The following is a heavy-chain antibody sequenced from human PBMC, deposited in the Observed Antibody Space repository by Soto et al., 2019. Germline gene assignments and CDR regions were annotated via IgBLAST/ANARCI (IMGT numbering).Heavy chain of an antibody. D-gene: IGHD6-13*01. CDR1: GFTFSSYG. Sequence: GGSLRLSCAASGFTFSSYGMHWVRQAPGKGLEWVAVISYDGSNKYYADSVKGRFTISRDNSKNTLYLQMNSLRAEDTAVYYCAKDSLAAAGTGMDVWGQGTTVNVSS. CDR2: ISYDGSNK. J-gene: IGHJ6*02. CDR3: AKDSLAAAGTGMDV. V-gene: IGHV3-30*18.